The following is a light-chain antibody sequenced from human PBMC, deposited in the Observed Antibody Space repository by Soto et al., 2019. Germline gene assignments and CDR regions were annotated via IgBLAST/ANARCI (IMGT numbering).Light chain of an antibody. CDR2: QTS. J-gene: IGKJ1*01. Sequence: SFLTHRPAKQCSSPGARGTFTYRASQYINTRLAWYQHRPGQAPRLLIYQTSIRAAGIPARFSASGSGTDFTLTRSRVQPEAFALFYWPPRPGWGRTFGQWTKVDIK. CDR3: PPRPGWGRT. V-gene: IGKV3-11*01. CDR1: QYINTR.